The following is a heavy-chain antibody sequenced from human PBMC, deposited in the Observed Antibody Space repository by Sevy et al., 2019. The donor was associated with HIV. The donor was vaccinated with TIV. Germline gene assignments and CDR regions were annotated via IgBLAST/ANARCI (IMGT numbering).Heavy chain of an antibody. J-gene: IGHJ5*02. D-gene: IGHD3-22*01. Sequence: ASVKVSCKASGYTFTNYGISWVRQAPGQGLEWMGWISTHNGDTNYAQKLQGRVTMTTDTSTSTAYMELRSLRSDDTAVYYCARRIYYDSSAYYWWFDLWGQGTLVTVSS. V-gene: IGHV1-18*01. CDR3: ARRIYYDSSAYYWWFDL. CDR2: ISTHNGDT. CDR1: GYTFTNYG.